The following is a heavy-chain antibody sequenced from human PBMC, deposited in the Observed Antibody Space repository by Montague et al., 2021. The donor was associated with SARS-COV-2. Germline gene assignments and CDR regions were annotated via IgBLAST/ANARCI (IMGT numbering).Heavy chain of an antibody. V-gene: IGHV2-5*01. CDR3: AHLIRYYDIFTGIPFDD. Sequence: PALVKPTQTLTLPCTFSGFSLSTPNVGVAWIRQPPGKALEWLAVIYSNXDNRYSPSLQRRLTITKDTSRNQVVVSLTNVDPLDTATYYCAHLIRYYDIFTGIPFDDWGQGTQVTVSS. J-gene: IGHJ4*01. D-gene: IGHD3-9*01. CDR2: IYSNXDN. CDR1: GFSLSTPNVG.